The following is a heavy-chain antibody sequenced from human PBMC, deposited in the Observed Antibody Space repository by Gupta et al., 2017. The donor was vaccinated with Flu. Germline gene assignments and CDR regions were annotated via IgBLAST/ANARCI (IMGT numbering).Heavy chain of an antibody. D-gene: IGHD2-2*01. Sequence: EVPLLESGGGLVQPGGSLRLSCAASGFTFSNSAMSWVRQAPGKGLEWVSTISVSGGSTYYADSVKGRFTISRDNSKNTLYLQMNSLRAEDTAVYYCARGYCSSTSCYPYYFDYWGQGTLVTVSS. J-gene: IGHJ4*02. V-gene: IGHV3-23*01. CDR1: GFTFSNSA. CDR3: ARGYCSSTSCYPYYFDY. CDR2: ISVSGGST.